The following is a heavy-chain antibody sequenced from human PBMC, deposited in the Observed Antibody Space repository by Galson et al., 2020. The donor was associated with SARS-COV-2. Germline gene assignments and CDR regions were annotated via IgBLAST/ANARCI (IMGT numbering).Heavy chain of an antibody. CDR2: IYKSGNT. CDR3: ARGNSPCVTIFGVLTGTCGMDV. V-gene: IGHV4-61*02. D-gene: IGHD3-3*01. J-gene: IGHJ6*02. Sequence: SETLSLTCTVSGASISSGSYYWSWIRQPAGKGLEWIGRIYKSGNTNYNPYLWSQVTITVDTSKNQFSLKLTSVTAADTAVYYCARGNSPCVTIFGVLTGTCGMDVWGQGTTVTVSS. CDR1: GASISSGSYY.